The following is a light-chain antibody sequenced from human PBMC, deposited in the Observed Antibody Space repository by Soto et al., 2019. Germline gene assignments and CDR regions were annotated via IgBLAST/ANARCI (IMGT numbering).Light chain of an antibody. CDR1: SRDVGLYNL. V-gene: IGLV2-23*02. CDR2: EVS. J-gene: IGLJ3*02. CDR3: CSYVGSSILM. Sequence: QSALTQPASVSGSPGQSITISCTGTSRDVGLYNLVSWYQQLPGKAPKLIIYEVSERPSGISDRFSGSKSGNTASLTISGLQDGDEADYYCCSYVGSSILMFGGGTQLTVL.